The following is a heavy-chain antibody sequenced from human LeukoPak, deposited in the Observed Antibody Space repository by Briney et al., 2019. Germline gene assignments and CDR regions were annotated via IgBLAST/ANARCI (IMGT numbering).Heavy chain of an antibody. CDR2: IIASGGTT. V-gene: IGHV3-23*01. J-gene: IGHJ5*01. CDR3: AKEPREYCSSTSCPNWFDS. D-gene: IGHD2-2*01. Sequence: PGGSLSLSCPASGFTFNNYAMSGVRQAPGKGLEWVSAIIASGGTTYYADSGKGRFTISRDNSENTLFLQTNSLRAEDTAVYYCAKEPREYCSSTSCPNWFDSWGQGTLVTVSS. CDR1: GFTFNNYA.